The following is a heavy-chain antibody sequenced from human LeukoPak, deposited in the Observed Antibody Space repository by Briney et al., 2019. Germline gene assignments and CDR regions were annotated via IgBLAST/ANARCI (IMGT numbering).Heavy chain of an antibody. J-gene: IGHJ4*02. D-gene: IGHD5-12*01. CDR1: GFTFSSYS. CDR3: ARDRSGYSGYECQAY. V-gene: IGHV3-21*01. Sequence: PGGSLRLSCAGSGFTFSSYSMNWVRQAPGKGPEWVSSISSGGTYIYYADSVKGRFTISRDNTKNSLYLQMNSLRAEDTAVYYCARDRSGYSGYECQAYWGQGNLVTV. CDR2: ISSGGTYI.